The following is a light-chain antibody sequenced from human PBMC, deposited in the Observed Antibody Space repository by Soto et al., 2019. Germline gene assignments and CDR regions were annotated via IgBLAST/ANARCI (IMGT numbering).Light chain of an antibody. J-gene: IGKJ2*01. CDR3: QQFGTSPYT. CDR2: DTS. CDR1: QTVSNIY. Sequence: PGDRATLSCSASQTVSNIYLVWYQQRPGQAPSLLIYDTSIRASGIPDRFSGSGSGTDFTLTISRLEPEDFAVYWCQQFGTSPYTFGQGTKVDIK. V-gene: IGKV3-20*01.